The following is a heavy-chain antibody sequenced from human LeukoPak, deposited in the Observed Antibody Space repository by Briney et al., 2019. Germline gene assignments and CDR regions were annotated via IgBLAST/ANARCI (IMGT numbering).Heavy chain of an antibody. V-gene: IGHV3-33*01. CDR3: ARGGYSSSWYNWLDP. D-gene: IGHD6-13*01. J-gene: IGHJ5*02. Sequence: GGSLRLSCAASGFTFSSYGMHWVRQAPGKGLEGVAVIWYDGSNKYYADSVKGRFTISRDNSKNTLYLQMNSLRAEDTAVYYCARGGYSSSWYNWLDPWGQGTLVTVSS. CDR2: IWYDGSNK. CDR1: GFTFSSYG.